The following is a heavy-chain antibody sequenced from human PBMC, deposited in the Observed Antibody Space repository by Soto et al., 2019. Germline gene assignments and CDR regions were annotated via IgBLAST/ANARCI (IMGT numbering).Heavy chain of an antibody. J-gene: IGHJ4*02. D-gene: IGHD3-22*01. Sequence: GGSLRLSCAASEFTVKKYAMTWVRQAPAQGLGWVSLITGSDGRTYYADYVKGRVTISRDNSKNTLFLQMDSLRPEDTALYYCAKATYDTTFYTSSLDNWGQGTLVTSPQ. V-gene: IGHV3-23*01. CDR3: AKATYDTTFYTSSLDN. CDR2: ITGSDGRT. CDR1: EFTVKKYA.